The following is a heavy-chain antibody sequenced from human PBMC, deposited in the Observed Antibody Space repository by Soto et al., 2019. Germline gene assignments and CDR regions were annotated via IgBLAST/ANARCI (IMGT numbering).Heavy chain of an antibody. J-gene: IGHJ6*03. CDR1: GFSLSTSGMC. V-gene: IGHV2-70*11. Sequence: SGPTLVNPTQTLTLTCTFSGFSLSTSGMCVSWIRRPPGKALEWLARIDWDDDKYYSTSLKTRLTISKDTSKNQVVLTMTNMDPVDTATYYCARIRKAAAGDYYYYYMDVWGKGTTVTVSS. D-gene: IGHD6-13*01. CDR2: IDWDDDK. CDR3: ARIRKAAAGDYYYYYMDV.